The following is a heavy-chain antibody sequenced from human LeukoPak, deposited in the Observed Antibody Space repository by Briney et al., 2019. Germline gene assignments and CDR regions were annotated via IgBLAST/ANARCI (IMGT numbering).Heavy chain of an antibody. J-gene: IGHJ5*02. Sequence: SETLSLPCIVSGGSISSYYWSWIRQPAGKGLEWIGRIYTSGSTKYNPSLKSRVSVSVDTSKNQFSLKLSSVTAADTAVYYCARDAGGDVYGLFDTWGQGTLVTVS. D-gene: IGHD5-24*01. CDR2: IYTSGST. V-gene: IGHV4-4*07. CDR1: GGSISSYY. CDR3: ARDAGGDVYGLFDT.